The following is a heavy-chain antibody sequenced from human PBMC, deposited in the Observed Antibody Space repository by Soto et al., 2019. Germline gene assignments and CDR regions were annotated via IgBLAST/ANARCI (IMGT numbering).Heavy chain of an antibody. J-gene: IGHJ4*02. CDR3: AIIATGSYSWRES. CDR1: GFTFSTYW. Sequence: EVQLEESGGDLVQPGGSLRLSCAASGFTFSTYWMHWVRQAPGKGLVWVSRLNSDGSITTYADSVKGRFTISRDNSKNTLYLQINSLRVEDTAVYYWAIIATGSYSWRESWGQGSLVTVSS. V-gene: IGHV3-74*03. CDR2: LNSDGSIT. D-gene: IGHD1-26*01.